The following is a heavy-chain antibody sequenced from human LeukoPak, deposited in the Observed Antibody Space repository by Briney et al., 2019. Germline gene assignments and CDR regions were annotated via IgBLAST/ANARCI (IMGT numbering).Heavy chain of an antibody. D-gene: IGHD6-19*01. CDR3: ARRAVAGTEFDY. Sequence: SETLSLTCTVSGGSIRSSSYYWGWIRQPPGKGLEWIGSFDDSGSTYYNPSLKSRVTISVDTSKNQFSLKLSSVTAADTAVYYCARRAVAGTEFDYWGQGTLVTVSS. CDR2: FDDSGST. CDR1: GGSIRSSSYY. V-gene: IGHV4-39*07. J-gene: IGHJ4*02.